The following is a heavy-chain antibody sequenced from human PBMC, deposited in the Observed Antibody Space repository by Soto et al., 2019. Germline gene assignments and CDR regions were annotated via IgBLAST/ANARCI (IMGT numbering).Heavy chain of an antibody. Sequence: GGSLRLSCAASGFTVSSNYMSWVRQAPGKGLEWVSVIYSGGSTYYADSVKGRFTISRDNSKNTLYLQMNSLRAEDTAVYYCARLVVELPTGYYFDYWGQGTLVTVSS. CDR2: IYSGGST. CDR1: GFTVSSNY. J-gene: IGHJ4*02. V-gene: IGHV3-66*04. D-gene: IGHD2-15*01. CDR3: ARLVVELPTGYYFDY.